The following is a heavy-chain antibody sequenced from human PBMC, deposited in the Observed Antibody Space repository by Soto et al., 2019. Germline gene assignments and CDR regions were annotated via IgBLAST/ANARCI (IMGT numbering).Heavy chain of an antibody. D-gene: IGHD6-19*01. CDR1: GGSISSSSYY. CDR3: ARHRDSSGWLVWFDP. CDR2: IYYSGST. V-gene: IGHV4-39*01. Sequence: QLQLQESGPGLVKPSETLSLTCTVSGGSISSSSYYWGWIRQPPGKGLEWIGSIYYSGSTYYNPSRKSRVTISVDTSKNQFSLKLSSVTAADTAVYYCARHRDSSGWLVWFDPWGQGTLVTVSS. J-gene: IGHJ5*02.